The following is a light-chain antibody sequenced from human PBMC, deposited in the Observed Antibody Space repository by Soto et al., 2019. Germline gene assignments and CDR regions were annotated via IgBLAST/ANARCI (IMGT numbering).Light chain of an antibody. CDR1: SSDVGAVYNY. CDR2: EVT. CDR3: ISYTTSSTWV. V-gene: IGLV2-14*01. Sequence: QSALTQPASVSASPGQSITISCTGTSSDVGAVYNYVSWYQQYPGKAPKLLIYEVTNRPSGVSNRFSGSKSGNTASLTISGLQAEDEGDYYCISYTTSSTWVFGGGTKVTVL. J-gene: IGLJ3*02.